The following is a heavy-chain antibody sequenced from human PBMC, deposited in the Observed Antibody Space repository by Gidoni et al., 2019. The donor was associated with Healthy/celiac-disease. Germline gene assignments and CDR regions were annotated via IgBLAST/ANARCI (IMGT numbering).Heavy chain of an antibody. CDR2: INHSGST. CDR3: ASMAV. J-gene: IGHJ6*02. Sequence: QVQLQQWGAGLLNPSETLSLTCAVYGGSFRGYYWSWIRQPPGKGLEWIVEINHSGSTNYTPSLKSRVTISVYTTKYQFSLKLSSVTAADTAVYYCASMAVWGQGTTVTVAS. V-gene: IGHV4-34*01. CDR1: GGSFRGYY.